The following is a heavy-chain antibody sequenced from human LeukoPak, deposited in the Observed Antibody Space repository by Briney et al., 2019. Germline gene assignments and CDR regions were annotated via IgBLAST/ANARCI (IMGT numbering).Heavy chain of an antibody. J-gene: IGHJ5*02. CDR2: IYPGDSDT. Sequence: GESLKISCKGSGYSFTSYWIGWVRQMPGKGLEWMGIIYPGDSDTRYSPSFQGQVTISADNSISTAYLQWSSLKASDTAMYYCAKGHSSSWYRGWFDPWGQGTLVTVSS. V-gene: IGHV5-51*01. D-gene: IGHD6-13*01. CDR1: GYSFTSYW. CDR3: AKGHSSSWYRGWFDP.